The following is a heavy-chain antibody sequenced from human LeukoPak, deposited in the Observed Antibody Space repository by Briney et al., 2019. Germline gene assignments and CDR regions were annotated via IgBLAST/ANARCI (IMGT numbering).Heavy chain of an antibody. V-gene: IGHV4-38-2*01. CDR3: ARGVTMVRGAAYFDY. CDR1: GYSTSSGYY. D-gene: IGHD3-10*01. Sequence: SETLSLTCAVTGYSTSSGYYWGWFRQPPGKGLEWIGSIYHSGSTYYNPSLKSRVTISVDTSKNQFSLKLSSVTAADTAVYYCARGVTMVRGAAYFDYWGQGTLVTVSS. J-gene: IGHJ4*02. CDR2: IYHSGST.